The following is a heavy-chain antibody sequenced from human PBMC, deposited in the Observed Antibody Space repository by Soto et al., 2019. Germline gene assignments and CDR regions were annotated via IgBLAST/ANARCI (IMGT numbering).Heavy chain of an antibody. J-gene: IGHJ4*02. CDR3: AKVLVLGASTLEY. Sequence: AQVLESGGGLVQPGGSLRLSCEASGFMFNHYAMAWVRQTPGKGLEWVSVISGSTGTTYYADSVKGRFTISRDNSKNTLYLQMNSLRVEDSALYSGAKVLVLGASTLEYWGPGTRVTVSS. D-gene: IGHD6-6*01. CDR2: ISGSTGTT. V-gene: IGHV3-23*01. CDR1: GFMFNHYA.